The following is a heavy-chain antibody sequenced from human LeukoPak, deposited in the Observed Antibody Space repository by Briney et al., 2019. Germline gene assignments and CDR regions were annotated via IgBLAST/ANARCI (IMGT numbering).Heavy chain of an antibody. J-gene: IGHJ6*04. CDR2: INHSGST. CDR3: ARVYDSSGYYWDYYSYYGMDV. Sequence: SESLSLTCAVYGGSFSGYYWSWIRQPPGKGLEWIGEINHSGSTNYNPSLKTRVTISVETSKSQFSLKLRSVTAADTAVYYCARVYDSSGYYWDYYSYYGMDVWSKGTTVTVSS. D-gene: IGHD3-22*01. CDR1: GGSFSGYY. V-gene: IGHV4-34*01.